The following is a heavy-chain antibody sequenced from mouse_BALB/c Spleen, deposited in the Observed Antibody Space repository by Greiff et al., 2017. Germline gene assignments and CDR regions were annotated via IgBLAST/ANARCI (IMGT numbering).Heavy chain of an antibody. Sequence: VQLVESGAELAKPGASVKMSCKASGYTFTSYWMHWVKQRPGQGLEWIGYINPSTGYTEYNQKFKDKATLTADKSSSTAYMQLSSLTSEDSAVYYCARRTGRYFDYWGQGTTLTVSS. CDR1: GYTFTSYW. CDR2: INPSTGYT. J-gene: IGHJ2*01. D-gene: IGHD4-1*01. CDR3: ARRTGRYFDY. V-gene: IGHV1-7*01.